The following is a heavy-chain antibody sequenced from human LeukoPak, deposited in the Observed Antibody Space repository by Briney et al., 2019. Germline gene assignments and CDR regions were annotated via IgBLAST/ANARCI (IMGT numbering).Heavy chain of an antibody. D-gene: IGHD3-9*01. CDR2: ISYDGSKR. V-gene: IGHV3-30*02. CDR3: ANLLDVLTGNDY. J-gene: IGHJ4*02. Sequence: PGGSLRLSCAASGFTFSDYSVNWVRQAPGKGLEWVGNISYDGSKRYYAGSMEGRFTISRDNSKNTLYLQMNSLTAEDTAVYYCANLLDVLTGNDYWGQGTLVTVSP. CDR1: GFTFSDYS.